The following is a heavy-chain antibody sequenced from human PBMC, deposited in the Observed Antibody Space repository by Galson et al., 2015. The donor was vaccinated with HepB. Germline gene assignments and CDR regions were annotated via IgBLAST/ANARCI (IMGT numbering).Heavy chain of an antibody. CDR3: ARDQMVATPTFDY. Sequence: SLRLSCAASGFTFSSYAMHWVRQAPGKGLEWVAVISYDGSNKYYADSVKGRFTISRDNSKNTLYLQMNSLRAEDTAVYYCARDQMVATPTFDYWGQGTLVTVSS. V-gene: IGHV3-30-3*01. CDR1: GFTFSSYA. CDR2: ISYDGSNK. D-gene: IGHD5-12*01. J-gene: IGHJ4*02.